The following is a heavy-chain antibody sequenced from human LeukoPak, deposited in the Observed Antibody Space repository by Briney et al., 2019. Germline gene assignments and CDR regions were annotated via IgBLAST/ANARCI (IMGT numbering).Heavy chain of an antibody. J-gene: IGHJ4*02. CDR3: ARDRGYSYNTYFDY. Sequence: SQTLSLTCTVSGGSISSYYWSWIRQPPRKGLEWIGYIYYSGSTNYNPSLKSRVTISVDTSKNQFSLKLSSVTAADTAVYYCARDRGYSYNTYFDYWGQGTLVTVSS. CDR2: IYYSGST. D-gene: IGHD5-18*01. V-gene: IGHV4-59*01. CDR1: GGSISSYY.